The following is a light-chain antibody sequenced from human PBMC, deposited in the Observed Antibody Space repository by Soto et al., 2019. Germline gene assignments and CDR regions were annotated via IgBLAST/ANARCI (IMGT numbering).Light chain of an antibody. CDR1: SSDVGGYNY. CDR2: EVN. V-gene: IGLV2-8*01. Sequence: QSALTQPPSASGSPGQSVTISCTGTSSDVGGYNYVSWYQQYPDKVPKLMIYEVNKRPSGVPDRFSGSKSGNTASLTISGLQADDEADYYCTSYAGGNNVFGTATKLTVL. CDR3: TSYAGGNNV. J-gene: IGLJ1*01.